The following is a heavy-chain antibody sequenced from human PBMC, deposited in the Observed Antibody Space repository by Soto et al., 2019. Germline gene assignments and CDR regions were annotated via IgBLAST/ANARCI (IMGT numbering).Heavy chain of an antibody. CDR1: GYTFTSYA. D-gene: IGHD2-2*01. J-gene: IGHJ5*02. V-gene: IGHV1-3*01. CDR2: INAGNGNT. Sequence: ASVKVSCKASGYTFTSYAMHWVRQAPGQRLEWMGWINAGNGNTKYSQKFQGRVTITRDTSASTAYMELSSLRSEDTAVYYCARTTSGYCSSTSCREPNWFDPWGQGTLVTVSS. CDR3: ARTTSGYCSSTSCREPNWFDP.